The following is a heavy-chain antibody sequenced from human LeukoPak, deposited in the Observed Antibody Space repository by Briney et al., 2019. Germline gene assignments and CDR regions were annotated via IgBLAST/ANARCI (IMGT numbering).Heavy chain of an antibody. J-gene: IGHJ4*02. CDR3: ARASYNYGFDDY. V-gene: IGHV1-2*04. CDR2: ISPKSGGT. D-gene: IGHD5-18*01. CDR1: GYTFTDYY. Sequence: ASVKVSCKASGYTFTDYYMHWVRQAPGQGLEWMGWISPKSGGTNYAQKFQGWVTMTRDTSISTAYMELLSLRSDATAVYYCARASYNYGFDDYWGQGTLVTVSS.